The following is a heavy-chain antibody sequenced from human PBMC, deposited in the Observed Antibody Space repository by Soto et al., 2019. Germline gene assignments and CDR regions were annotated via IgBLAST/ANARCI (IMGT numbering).Heavy chain of an antibody. D-gene: IGHD3-10*01. CDR3: ARSSGWTADY. CDR2: IEQDGSEI. CDR1: GFTFSSYW. V-gene: IGHV3-7*04. J-gene: IGHJ4*02. Sequence: PGGSLRLSCVASGFTFSSYWMNWVRQVPGKGLEWVANIEQDGSEINYVDSVKGRFTISRDNAKNSLHLQMNSLRAEDTAVYYCARSSGWTADYWGQGILVTVS.